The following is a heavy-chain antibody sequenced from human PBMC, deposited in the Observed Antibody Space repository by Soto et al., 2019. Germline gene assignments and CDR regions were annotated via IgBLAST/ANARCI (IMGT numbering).Heavy chain of an antibody. D-gene: IGHD6-6*01. CDR3: AKLRSGSSSSDY. V-gene: IGHV3-30*18. CDR1: GFTFSSYG. J-gene: IGHJ4*02. Sequence: QVQLVESGGGVVQPGRSLRLSCEDSGFTFSSYGMHWDRRAPGKGLEWVAVISYDGSNKYYADSVKGRFTMSRDNSKNTLYLHMNSLRAEDTAVYYCAKLRSGSSSSDYWGQGTLVTVSS. CDR2: ISYDGSNK.